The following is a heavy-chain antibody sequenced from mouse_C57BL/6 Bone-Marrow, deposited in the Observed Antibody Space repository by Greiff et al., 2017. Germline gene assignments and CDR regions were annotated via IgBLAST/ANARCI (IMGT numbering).Heavy chain of an antibody. V-gene: IGHV5-6*01. Sequence: EVHLVESGGDLVKPGGSLKLSCAASGFTFSSYGMSWVRQTPDKRLEWVATISSGGSYTYYPDSVKGRFTISRDNATNTLYLQMSSLKSEDTAMYYCATTIDYFDYWGQGTTLTVSS. CDR2: ISSGGSYT. CDR3: ATTIDYFDY. CDR1: GFTFSSYG. J-gene: IGHJ2*01. D-gene: IGHD2-12*01.